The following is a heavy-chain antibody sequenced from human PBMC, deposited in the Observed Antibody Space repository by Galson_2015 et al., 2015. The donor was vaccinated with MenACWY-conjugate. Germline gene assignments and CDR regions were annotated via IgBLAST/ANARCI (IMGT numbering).Heavy chain of an antibody. CDR2: IDPHNSNT. Sequence: QSGAEVKKPGESLKISCKGSGYSFTNYWIGWVRQVPGRGLEWMGLIDPHNSNTRYSPSFQGQVTISADESISTAFLQWSSLKASDPAMYYCARHPPGGRGMDVWGRGTTVTVSS. V-gene: IGHV5-51*01. CDR3: ARHPPGGRGMDV. J-gene: IGHJ6*02. D-gene: IGHD1-26*01. CDR1: GYSFTNYW.